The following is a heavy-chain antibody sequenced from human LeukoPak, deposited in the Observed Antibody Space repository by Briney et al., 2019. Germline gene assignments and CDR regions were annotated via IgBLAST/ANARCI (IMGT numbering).Heavy chain of an antibody. CDR2: IYTSGSP. D-gene: IGHD6-13*01. Sequence: SETLSLTCTVSGGSISGYYWSWIRQPAGKGLEWIGRIYTSGSPNYNPSLKSRVTMSVDTSKNQFSLKLSSVTAADTAVYYCARLTSSWYQDWYFDLWGRGTLVTVSS. V-gene: IGHV4-4*07. J-gene: IGHJ2*01. CDR3: ARLTSSWYQDWYFDL. CDR1: GGSISGYY.